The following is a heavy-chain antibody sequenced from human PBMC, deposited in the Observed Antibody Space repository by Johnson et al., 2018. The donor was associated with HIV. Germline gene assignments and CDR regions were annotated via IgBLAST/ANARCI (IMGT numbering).Heavy chain of an antibody. CDR2: ISYDGIKT. V-gene: IGHV3-30*03. D-gene: IGHD3-16*01. CDR1: GFTFSSYG. Sequence: QVQLVESGGGLVQPGGSLRLSCAASGFTFSSYGMHWVRQSPGKGLEWVAVISYDGIKTYYADSVKGRFTISRDNSKNTLYLQMNSLRAEDTAVYYCARDNLRQLDAFDIWGQGTMVTVSS. J-gene: IGHJ3*02. CDR3: ARDNLRQLDAFDI.